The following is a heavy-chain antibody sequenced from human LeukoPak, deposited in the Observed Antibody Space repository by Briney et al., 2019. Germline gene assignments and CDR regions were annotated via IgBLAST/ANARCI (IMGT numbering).Heavy chain of an antibody. CDR3: AKGGSYTQNDY. Sequence: GGSLRLSCAATGFTSSSYAMSWVRQAPGKGLEWVSAISDSGGSTYYADSVKGRFTISRDNSKNTLYLQMNSLRAEDTAVYYCAKGGSYTQNDYWGQGTVVTVSS. J-gene: IGHJ4*02. V-gene: IGHV3-23*01. CDR2: ISDSGGST. CDR1: GFTSSSYA. D-gene: IGHD1-26*01.